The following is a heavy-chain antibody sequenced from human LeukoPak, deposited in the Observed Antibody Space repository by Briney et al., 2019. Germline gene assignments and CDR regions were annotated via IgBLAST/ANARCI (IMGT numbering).Heavy chain of an antibody. V-gene: IGHV3-74*01. CDR2: MNTDGSKT. CDR3: ARDLGWFGELSEIDAFDI. J-gene: IGHJ3*02. D-gene: IGHD3-10*01. Sequence: PGGSLRLSCAASGFSFSTYWMHWVRQVPGKGLVWVSHMNTDGSKTRYADSVKGRFTISRDNAKNMFFLQMTSLRADDTAVYYCARDLGWFGELSEIDAFDIWGQGTLVTVSS. CDR1: GFSFSTYW.